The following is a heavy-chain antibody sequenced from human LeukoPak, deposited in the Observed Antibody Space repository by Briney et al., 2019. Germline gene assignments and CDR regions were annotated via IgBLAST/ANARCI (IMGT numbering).Heavy chain of an antibody. Sequence: SETLSLTCTVSGGSVTTYYWSWIRQPPGKGLEWIGYIYDSGNTNYSPSLKSRVTISVDTSKIQFSLKLGSVTAADTAVYYCVRHPPTSPFDYWGQGTLVTVSS. V-gene: IGHV4-59*08. D-gene: IGHD2/OR15-2a*01. J-gene: IGHJ4*02. CDR3: VRHPPTSPFDY. CDR1: GGSVTTYY. CDR2: IYDSGNT.